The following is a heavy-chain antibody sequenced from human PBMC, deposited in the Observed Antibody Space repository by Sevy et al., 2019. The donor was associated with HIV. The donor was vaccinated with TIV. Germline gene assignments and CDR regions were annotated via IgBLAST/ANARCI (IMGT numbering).Heavy chain of an antibody. Sequence: GGSLRLSCAASGFSFSTHAMHWVRQAPGKGLEWVAVISFDGSDKYYTDSGKGRFTISRDDSMNPLLMQVSSLRAEDTAVYYCARDAGYSTVWYPGYWGQGTLVTVSS. V-gene: IGHV3-30*03. CDR3: ARDAGYSTVWYPGY. D-gene: IGHD6-19*01. CDR2: ISFDGSDK. CDR1: GFSFSTHA. J-gene: IGHJ4*02.